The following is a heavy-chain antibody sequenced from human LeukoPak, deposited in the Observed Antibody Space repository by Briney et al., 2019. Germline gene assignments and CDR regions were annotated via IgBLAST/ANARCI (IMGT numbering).Heavy chain of an antibody. J-gene: IGHJ4*02. Sequence: PGGSLRLSCAASGLTFSRYWMHWVRQPPGKGLVWVSRINSAGSSTSYADPVRGRFTISRDNDKNMLYLQMNSLRAEDTAVYYCTTRFANGNSWGQGTLVTVSS. V-gene: IGHV3-74*01. D-gene: IGHD2-8*01. CDR2: INSAGSST. CDR1: GLTFSRYW. CDR3: TTRFANGNS.